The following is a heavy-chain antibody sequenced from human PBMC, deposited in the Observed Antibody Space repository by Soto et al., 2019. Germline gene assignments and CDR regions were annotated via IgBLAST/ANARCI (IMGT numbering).Heavy chain of an antibody. Sequence: ASVKVSCKASGYTLTSYYMHWVRQAPGQGLEWMGWINPNSGDTNYAQKFQGRVTMTRDTSFRTAYMELSRLRSDDRAVYYCARGGTIFGVVIRAPFDYWGQGTLVTVSS. CDR2: INPNSGDT. J-gene: IGHJ4*02. D-gene: IGHD3-3*01. CDR3: ARGGTIFGVVIRAPFDY. V-gene: IGHV1-2*02. CDR1: GYTLTSYY.